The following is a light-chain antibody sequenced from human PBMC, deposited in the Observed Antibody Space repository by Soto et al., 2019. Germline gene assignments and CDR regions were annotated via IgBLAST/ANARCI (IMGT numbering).Light chain of an antibody. CDR2: AAS. CDR3: EQSYSRT. V-gene: IGKV1-39*01. CDR1: QSINNY. J-gene: IGKJ1*01. Sequence: DIQLTQSPSSLSASVGDRVSISCRARQSINNYLNWYQQKPGKAPKVLIFAASTLQSGVPSRFRGSGSGTDFTLTITSLQPEDFATYYCEQSYSRTFGQGTKVDI.